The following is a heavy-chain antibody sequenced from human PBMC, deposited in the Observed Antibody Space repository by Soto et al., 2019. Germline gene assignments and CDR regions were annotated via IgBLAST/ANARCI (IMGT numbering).Heavy chain of an antibody. CDR3: ARVKMEGYCSSTSCYAAYYYMDF. J-gene: IGHJ6*03. D-gene: IGHD2-2*01. CDR2: IYYSGST. Sequence: SETLSLTCTVSGGSISSYYWSWIRQPPGKGLEWIGYIYYSGSTNYNPSLKSRVTISVDTSKNQFSLKLSSVTAADTAVYYCARVKMEGYCSSTSCYAAYYYMDFWGRGTTDIVS. CDR1: GGSISSYY. V-gene: IGHV4-59*01.